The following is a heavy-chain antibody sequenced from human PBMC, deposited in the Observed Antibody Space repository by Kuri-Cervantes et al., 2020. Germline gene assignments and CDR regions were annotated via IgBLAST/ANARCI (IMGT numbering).Heavy chain of an antibody. J-gene: IGHJ6*02. CDR3: AIVDSIYTGPYGMDV. Sequence: SVKVSCKASGGAFSSYAISWVRQDPGQGLEWMGGIIPIFGTTTYAQKFQGRVTTTADKSTSNAYMELSSLRSEDTAVYYCAIVDSIYTGPYGMDVWGQGTTVTVSS. CDR2: IIPIFGTT. CDR1: GGAFSSYA. V-gene: IGHV1-69*06. D-gene: IGHD3-16*01.